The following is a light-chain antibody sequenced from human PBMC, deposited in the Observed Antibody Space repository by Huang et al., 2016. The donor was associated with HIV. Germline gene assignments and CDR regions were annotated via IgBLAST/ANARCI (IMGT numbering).Light chain of an antibody. J-gene: IGKJ1*01. V-gene: IGKV3-20*01. CDR3: QQFGSSPRWT. CDR2: GAS. CDR1: QSATSKY. Sequence: EIVLTQSPGTLSLSPGERATLYCRASQSATSKYVAWYQQKPGQAPRLLVYGASSRATGVPYRFIASASGPDFILIISRVEPEDFAVYYCQQFGSSPRWTFGQGTKVEMK.